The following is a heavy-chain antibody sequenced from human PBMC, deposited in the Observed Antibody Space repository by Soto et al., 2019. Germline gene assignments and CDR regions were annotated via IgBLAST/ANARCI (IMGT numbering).Heavy chain of an antibody. V-gene: IGHV4-30-2*01. CDR2: IYHSGST. CDR3: AAGGGLPRYY. Sequence: SETLSLTCGVSGGSISGGGYSWSWIRQPPGKGLEWIGYIYHSGSTYYNPSLKSRVTISVDRSKNQFSLKLSSVTAADTAVYYCAAGGGLPRYYWGQGTLVTVSS. D-gene: IGHD5-12*01. J-gene: IGHJ4*02. CDR1: GGSISGGGYS.